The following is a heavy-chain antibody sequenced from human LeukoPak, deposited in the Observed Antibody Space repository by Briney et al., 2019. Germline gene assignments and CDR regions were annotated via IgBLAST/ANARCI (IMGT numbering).Heavy chain of an antibody. Sequence: ASVKVSCRSSGDTFNSYGISWVRQAPGQGLEWVGWVSAYNGNTKYAQRFQGRITMTTDTATTTAYMELRSLRSDDTAVYYCARDGQLWFSGYYEDNWFDPWGQGTLVTVSS. V-gene: IGHV1-18*01. J-gene: IGHJ5*02. CDR2: VSAYNGNT. CDR3: ARDGQLWFSGYYEDNWFDP. CDR1: GDTFNSYG. D-gene: IGHD3-10*01.